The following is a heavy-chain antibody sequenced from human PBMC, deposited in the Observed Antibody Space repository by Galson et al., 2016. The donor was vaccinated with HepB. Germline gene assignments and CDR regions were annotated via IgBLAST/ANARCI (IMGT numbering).Heavy chain of an antibody. CDR2: IRSKAYGGRT. V-gene: IGHV3-49*03. CDR1: GFMFCDYA. CDR3: CRTWYNWYRDAFGI. D-gene: IGHD1-1*01. J-gene: IGHJ3*02. Sequence: SLRLSCAASGFMFCDYAMSWFRQAPRKGLEWVGLIRSKAYGGRTEYAASVKGRFTISRDDSKSIAYLQMNSLKTEDTAAYYCCRTWYNWYRDAFGIWGQGTIVPVSS.